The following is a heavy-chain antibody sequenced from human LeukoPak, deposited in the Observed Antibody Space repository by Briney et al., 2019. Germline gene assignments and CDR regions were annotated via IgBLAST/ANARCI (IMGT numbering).Heavy chain of an antibody. V-gene: IGHV3-48*01. D-gene: IGHD3-3*01. CDR2: ISSSSTTI. J-gene: IGHJ6*03. Sequence: GGSLRLSCAASGFTFSSYSMNWVRQAPGKGLEWVSYISSSSTTIYYADSVKGRFTISRDNAKNSLYLQMNSLKTEDTAVYYCTTDSSREVFGVVISMDVWGKGTTVTVSS. CDR1: GFTFSSYS. CDR3: TTDSSREVFGVVISMDV.